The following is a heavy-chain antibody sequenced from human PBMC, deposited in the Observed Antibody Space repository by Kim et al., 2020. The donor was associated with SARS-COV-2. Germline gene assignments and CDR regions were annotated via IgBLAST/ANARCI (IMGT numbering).Heavy chain of an antibody. V-gene: IGHV3-11*01. D-gene: IGHD3-9*01. CDR1: GFTFSDYY. CDR2: ISSSGSTI. J-gene: IGHJ4*02. CDR3: ARDTAYYDILTGYRNY. Sequence: GGSPRLSCAASGFTFSDYYMSWIRQAPGKGLEWVSYISSSGSTIYYADSVKGRFTISRDNAKNSLYLQMNSLRAEDTAVYYCARDTAYYDILTGYRNYWGQGTLVTVSS.